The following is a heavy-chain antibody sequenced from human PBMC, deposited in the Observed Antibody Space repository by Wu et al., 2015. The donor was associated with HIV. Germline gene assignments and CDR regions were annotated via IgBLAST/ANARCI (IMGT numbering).Heavy chain of an antibody. Sequence: QVQLVQSGAEVKKPGSSVKVSCKASGGTFSSYAISWVRQATGQGLEWMGWMNPNSGNTGYAQKFQGRVTMTRNTSISTAYMELSSLRSEDTAVYYCASATGGWFDPWGQGTLVTVSS. D-gene: IGHD7-27*01. J-gene: IGHJ5*02. CDR2: MNPNSGNT. CDR3: ASATGGWFDP. CDR1: GGTFSSYA. V-gene: IGHV1-8*02.